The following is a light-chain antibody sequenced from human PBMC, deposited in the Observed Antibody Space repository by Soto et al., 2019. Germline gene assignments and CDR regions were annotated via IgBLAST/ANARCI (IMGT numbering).Light chain of an antibody. V-gene: IGLV4-69*01. J-gene: IGLJ2*01. CDR2: LSSDGSH. CDR3: QTWDTGDRVV. Sequence: QLVLTQSPSASASLGASVKLTCTLSSGHSSYAIAWHQQQPEKGPRYLMKLSSDGSHSKGDGIPDRFSGSSSGAERYLTISSLQSEDAADYYCQTWDTGDRVVFGGGTKLTVL. CDR1: SGHSSYA.